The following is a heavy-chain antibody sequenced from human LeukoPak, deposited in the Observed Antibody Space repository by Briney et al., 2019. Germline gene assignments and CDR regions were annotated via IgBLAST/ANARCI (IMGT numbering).Heavy chain of an antibody. CDR2: INHSGST. CDR1: GGSFSGYY. Sequence: SETLSLTCAVYGGSFSGYYWSWIRQPPGKGLEWIGEINHSGSTNYNPSLKSRVTISVDTSKNQFSLKLSSVTAADTAVYYCARHFSVAGTGDWFDPWGQGTLVTVSS. V-gene: IGHV4-34*01. J-gene: IGHJ5*02. CDR3: ARHFSVAGTGDWFDP. D-gene: IGHD6-19*01.